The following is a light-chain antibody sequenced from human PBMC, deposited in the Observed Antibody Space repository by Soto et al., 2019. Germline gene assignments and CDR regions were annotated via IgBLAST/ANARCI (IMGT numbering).Light chain of an antibody. Sequence: AIRMTQSPPSFSASTGDRVTITCRASQGISSYLAWYQQKPGKAPKLLIFAASSLQSGVPSRFSGSRSGPDFTLTISSLQPEDFATYYCQQSYSSPPTFGQGTKVDIK. CDR3: QQSYSSPPT. CDR1: QGISSY. V-gene: IGKV1-8*01. J-gene: IGKJ1*01. CDR2: AAS.